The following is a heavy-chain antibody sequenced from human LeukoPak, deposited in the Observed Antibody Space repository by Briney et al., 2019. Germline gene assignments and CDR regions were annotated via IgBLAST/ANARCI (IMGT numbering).Heavy chain of an antibody. CDR3: ARVGGCSSTSCYVGYYMDV. D-gene: IGHD2-2*01. Sequence: GGSLRLSCAASGFTFSSYAMSWVRQAPGKGMEWVSSISSSSSYIYYADSVKGRFTISRDNAKNSLYLQMNSLRAEDTAVYYCARVGGCSSTSCYVGYYMDVWGKGTTVTVSS. CDR2: ISSSSSYI. CDR1: GFTFSSYA. J-gene: IGHJ6*03. V-gene: IGHV3-21*01.